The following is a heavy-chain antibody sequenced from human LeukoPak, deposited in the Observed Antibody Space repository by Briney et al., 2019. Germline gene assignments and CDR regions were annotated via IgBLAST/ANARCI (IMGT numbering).Heavy chain of an antibody. J-gene: IGHJ4*02. CDR2: INHSGST. D-gene: IGHD2-21*01. CDR1: GGSFSGHY. V-gene: IGHV4-34*01. Sequence: SETLSLTCAVYGGSFSGHYWSWIRQPPGKGLEWIGEINHSGSTNYNPSLKSRVTISVDTSKNQFSLKLSSVTAADTAVYYCARQGVSDDRIDYWGQGTLVTVSS. CDR3: ARQGVSDDRIDY.